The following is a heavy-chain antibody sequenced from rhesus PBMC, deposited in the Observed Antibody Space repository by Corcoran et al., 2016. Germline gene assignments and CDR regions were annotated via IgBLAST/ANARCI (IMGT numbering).Heavy chain of an antibody. J-gene: IGHJ4*01. Sequence: QVQLQASGPGLVKPSETLSLTCAVSGASGTRNSWTWIRQPPGKGLEWIGRVFGDGGSTRYNPSLTSRVTISRDTSKNQFSLKLDSVTAADSAVYYCGRGRVVNDGGLDSWGQGVLVTVSS. D-gene: IGHD3-28*01. CDR2: VFGDGGST. CDR1: GASGTRNS. V-gene: IGHV4-147*01. CDR3: GRGRVVNDGGLDS.